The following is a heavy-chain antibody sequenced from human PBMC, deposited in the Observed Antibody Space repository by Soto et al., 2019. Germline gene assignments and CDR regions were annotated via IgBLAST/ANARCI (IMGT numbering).Heavy chain of an antibody. Sequence: EVQLVESGGGLVQPGGSLRLSCAASGFTFSSYWMSWVRQAPGKGLEWVANIKQDGSARYYVDSVKGRFTISRDNAKNSLYLQMNSLRAEDTAVYYCARDIAVAANWFDPWGQGTLVTVSS. CDR1: GFTFSSYW. CDR3: ARDIAVAANWFDP. V-gene: IGHV3-7*01. J-gene: IGHJ5*02. D-gene: IGHD6-19*01. CDR2: IKQDGSAR.